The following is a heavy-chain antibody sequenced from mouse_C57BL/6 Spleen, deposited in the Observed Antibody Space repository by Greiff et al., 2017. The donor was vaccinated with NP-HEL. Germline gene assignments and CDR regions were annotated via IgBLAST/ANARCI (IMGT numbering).Heavy chain of an antibody. CDR2: IDPNSGGT. CDR3: ARGGSYYGSFYAMDY. J-gene: IGHJ4*01. D-gene: IGHD1-1*01. Sequence: QVQLQQPGAELVKPGASVKLSCKASGYTFTSYWMHWVKQRPGRGLEWIGGIDPNSGGTKYNEKFKSKAKLTVDKPSSTAYMQLSSLTSEDSAVYYCARGGSYYGSFYAMDYWGQGTSVTVSS. V-gene: IGHV1-72*01. CDR1: GYTFTSYW.